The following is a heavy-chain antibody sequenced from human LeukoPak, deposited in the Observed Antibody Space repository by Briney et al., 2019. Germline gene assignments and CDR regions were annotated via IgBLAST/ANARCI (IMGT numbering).Heavy chain of an antibody. J-gene: IGHJ4*02. CDR3: APSRGLDMIFND. V-gene: IGHV3-23*01. D-gene: IGHD2-2*03. CDR2: ISGSGDIM. Sequence: PGGSLRLSCAASGFTFSSYAMTWVRQVPGKGLEWVSSISGSGDIMYYADSVKGRFTISRDNSKNTLHVQMNSLRAEDTAVYYCAPSRGLDMIFNDWGQGTLVTVSS. CDR1: GFTFSSYA.